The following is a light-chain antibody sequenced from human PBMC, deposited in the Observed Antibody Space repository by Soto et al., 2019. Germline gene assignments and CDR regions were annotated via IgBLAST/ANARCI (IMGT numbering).Light chain of an antibody. CDR3: SSYTSSSAYLL. CDR2: DVS. V-gene: IGLV2-14*01. CDR1: SSDLGGYNY. Sequence: QSALTQPASVSGSPGQSITISCTGTSSDLGGYNYVSWYQQHPGKAPKLMIYDVSNRPSGVSNRFSDSKSGNTASLTISGLQAEDEADYYCSSYTSSSAYLLFGGGTKLTVL. J-gene: IGLJ2*01.